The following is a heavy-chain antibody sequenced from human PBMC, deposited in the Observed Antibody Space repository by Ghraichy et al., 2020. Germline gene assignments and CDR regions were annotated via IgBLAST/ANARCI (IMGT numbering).Heavy chain of an antibody. V-gene: IGHV1-24*01. J-gene: IGHJ6*02. Sequence: ASVKVSCKVSGYTVTELSMHWVRQAPGKGLEWMGGFDPEDGETIYAQKFQGRVTMTEDTSTDTAYMELSSLRSEDTAVYYCATVPYSDILTGYGTTNYGMDVWGQGTTVTFSS. CDR3: ATVPYSDILTGYGTTNYGMDV. D-gene: IGHD3-9*01. CDR2: FDPEDGET. CDR1: GYTVTELS.